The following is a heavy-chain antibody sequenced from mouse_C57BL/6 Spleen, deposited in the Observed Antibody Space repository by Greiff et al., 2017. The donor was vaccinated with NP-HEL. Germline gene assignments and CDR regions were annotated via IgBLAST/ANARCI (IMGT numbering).Heavy chain of an antibody. J-gene: IGHJ3*01. Sequence: VQLQQSGPELVKPGASVKISCKASGYTFTDYYMNWVKQSHGKSLEWIGDINPNNGGTSYNQKFKGKATLTVDKSSSTAYMELRSLTSEDSAVYYCAGPWFAYWGQGTLVTVSA. CDR2: INPNNGGT. CDR3: AGPWFAY. V-gene: IGHV1-26*01. CDR1: GYTFTDYY.